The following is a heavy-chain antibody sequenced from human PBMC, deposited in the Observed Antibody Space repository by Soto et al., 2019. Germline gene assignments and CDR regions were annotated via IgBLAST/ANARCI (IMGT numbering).Heavy chain of an antibody. CDR2: ISYDGTNK. CDR1: GFSFSISP. Sequence: GGSLRLSCTASGFSFSISPMHWVRQAPGKGPEWVALISYDGTNKFYADSVKGRFTISRDNSKSTLYLQVDSLRPEDAAVYYCARDPKTSGCQHWAFNFFASSGQGSMVTVSS. D-gene: IGHD7-27*01. CDR3: ARDPKTSGCQHWAFNFFAS. J-gene: IGHJ5*01. V-gene: IGHV3-30-3*01.